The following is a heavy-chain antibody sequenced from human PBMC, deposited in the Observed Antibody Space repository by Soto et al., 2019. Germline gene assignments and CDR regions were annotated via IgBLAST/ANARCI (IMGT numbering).Heavy chain of an antibody. D-gene: IGHD3-22*01. CDR1: GYTFTSYG. J-gene: IGHJ5*02. Sequence: GASVKVSCKASGYTFTSYGISWVRQAPGQGLERMGWISAYNGNTNYAQKLQGRVTMTTDTSTSTAYMELRSLRSDDTAVYYCARVKGSGYHNWFDPWGQGTLVTVSS. V-gene: IGHV1-18*01. CDR3: ARVKGSGYHNWFDP. CDR2: ISAYNGNT.